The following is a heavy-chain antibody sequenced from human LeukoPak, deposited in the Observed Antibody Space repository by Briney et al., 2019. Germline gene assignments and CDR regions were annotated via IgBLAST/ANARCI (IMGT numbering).Heavy chain of an antibody. V-gene: IGHV3-53*01. J-gene: IGHJ4*02. CDR1: GFTVSSNY. CDR3: ARDSVGYCSGGSCDDY. D-gene: IGHD2-15*01. CDR2: IYSGGST. Sequence: GGSLRLSCAASGFTVSSNYMSWVRQAPGKGLEWVSVIYSGGSTYYADSVKGRFTISRDNSKNTLYLQMNSLRAEDTAVYYCARDSVGYCSGGSCDDYWGQGTLVTVSS.